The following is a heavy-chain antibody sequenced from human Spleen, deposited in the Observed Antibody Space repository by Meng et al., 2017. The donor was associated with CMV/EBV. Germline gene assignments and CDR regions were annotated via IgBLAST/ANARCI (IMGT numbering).Heavy chain of an antibody. CDR2: IKQDGSEK. CDR1: GFTFSRYW. Sequence: ETLSLTCAASGFTFSRYWMSWVRQAPGKGLEWVANIKQDGSEKYYVDSVKGRFTISRDNAKNSLFLQMNSLRAEDTAVYYCARDPKSPLPAAKYGMDVWGQGTTVTVSS. V-gene: IGHV3-7*01. J-gene: IGHJ6*02. D-gene: IGHD2-2*01. CDR3: ARDPKSPLPAAKYGMDV.